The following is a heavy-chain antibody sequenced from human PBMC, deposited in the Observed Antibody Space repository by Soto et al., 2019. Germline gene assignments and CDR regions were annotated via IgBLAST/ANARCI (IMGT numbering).Heavy chain of an antibody. D-gene: IGHD3-10*01. J-gene: IGHJ6*02. Sequence: QEQLVQAGAEVKKPGSSVRISCRASGGTFSNDAVSWVRQAPGQGLQWMGGIIPIFGTTHYAQKFQGRVTITADESTATAYMELRSVTFEDTAVYYCATGLRTGNYGMDVWGQGTAVTVSS. V-gene: IGHV1-69*01. CDR1: GGTFSNDA. CDR2: IIPIFGTT. CDR3: ATGLRTGNYGMDV.